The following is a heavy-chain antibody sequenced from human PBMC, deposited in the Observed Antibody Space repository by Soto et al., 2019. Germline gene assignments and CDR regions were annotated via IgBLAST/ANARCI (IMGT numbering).Heavy chain of an antibody. CDR3: ARSPRPTGTTLYYFDS. V-gene: IGHV1-46*01. CDR1: GYTLTSFY. D-gene: IGHD1-1*01. J-gene: IGHJ4*02. CDR2: IDPSAGST. Sequence: ASVKVSCKASGYTLTSFYMHWMRQAPGQGLEWMGVIDPSAGSTTYAQKFKGRVRMTRDTFTSTVFMELGSLRSEDTAVYYCARSPRPTGTTLYYFDSWGQRTLVTVSS.